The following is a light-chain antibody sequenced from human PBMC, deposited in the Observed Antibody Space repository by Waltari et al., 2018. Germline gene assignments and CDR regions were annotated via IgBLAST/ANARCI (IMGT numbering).Light chain of an antibody. V-gene: IGLV1-40*01. CDR3: QCYDSSLSGSV. J-gene: IGLJ3*02. CDR2: GNT. Sequence: QSVLTQPPSVSGAPGQRVTISCTGSSSNIGAGYAVHWYQQLPGTAPKLLIYGNTNRPSGVPDRFSCSKSGTSASLAITGLQAEDEADYYCQCYDSSLSGSVFGGGTKLTVL. CDR1: SSNIGAGYA.